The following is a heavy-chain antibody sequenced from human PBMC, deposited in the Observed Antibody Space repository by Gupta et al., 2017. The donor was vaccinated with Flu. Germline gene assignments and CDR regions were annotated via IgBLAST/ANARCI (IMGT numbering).Heavy chain of an antibody. Sequence: NTFAMGWVRQAPGKGLEWVSEVSGSSGSIYHADAVKGRFTISRDNSKNTLYLQMNRLSAEDTAVYYWARGGGYIVTCPLGYWGQGTLVTVSS. CDR3: ARGGGYIVTCPLGY. D-gene: IGHD5-12*01. CDR1: NTFA. J-gene: IGHJ4*02. V-gene: IGHV3-23*01. CDR2: VSGSSGSI.